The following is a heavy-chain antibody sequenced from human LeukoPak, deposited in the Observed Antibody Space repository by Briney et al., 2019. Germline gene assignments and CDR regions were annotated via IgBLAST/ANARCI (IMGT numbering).Heavy chain of an antibody. V-gene: IGHV4-39*01. D-gene: IGHD1-26*01. J-gene: IGHJ3*02. CDR2: IYYSGST. Sequence: PSETLSLTCTASGGSISSSIYYWGWIRQPPGKGLEWIGSIYYSGSTYYNPSLKSRVTISVDTSKNQFSLKLSSVTAADTAVYYCASRPWELLAFDIWGQGTMVTVSS. CDR1: GGSISSSIYY. CDR3: ASRPWELLAFDI.